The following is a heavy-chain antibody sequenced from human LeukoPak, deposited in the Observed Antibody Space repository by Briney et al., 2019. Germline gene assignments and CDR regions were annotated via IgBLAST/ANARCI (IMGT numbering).Heavy chain of an antibody. V-gene: IGHV3-7*01. J-gene: IGHJ4*02. CDR1: GFTFSNYW. CDR3: ASMSDSSGYYLGY. CDR2: IQQHGSET. Sequence: GGSLRLSCEGSGFTFSNYWMSWVRQAPGKGLEWVANIQQHGSETYYGDSVKGRFTISRDNAKNSLYLQMNSLRAEDTAVYYCASMSDSSGYYLGYWGQGTLVTVSS. D-gene: IGHD3-22*01.